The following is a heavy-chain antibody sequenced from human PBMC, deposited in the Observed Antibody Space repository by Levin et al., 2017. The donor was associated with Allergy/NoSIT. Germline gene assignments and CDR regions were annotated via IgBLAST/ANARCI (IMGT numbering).Heavy chain of an antibody. CDR2: IYYSGST. Sequence: TLSLTCTVSGGSISSSSYYWGWIRQPPGKGLEWIGSIYYSGSTYYNPSLKSRVTISVDTSKNQFSLKLSSVTAADTAVYYCASAIFRVIIPPSEFDPWGQGTLVTVSS. D-gene: IGHD3-3*01. J-gene: IGHJ5*02. CDR1: GGSISSSSYY. V-gene: IGHV4-39*01. CDR3: ASAIFRVIIPPSEFDP.